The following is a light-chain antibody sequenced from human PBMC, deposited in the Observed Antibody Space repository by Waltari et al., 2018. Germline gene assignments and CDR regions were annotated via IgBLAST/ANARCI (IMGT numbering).Light chain of an antibody. CDR2: YDD. Sequence: QSVLTQPPSVSGAPSERVTISCSGRSSNLGNNVVNWYQQLPGKAPKLLIYYDDLVPSGVSDRFSGSKSGTSASLAITGLQSDDEADYYCAAWDDSLNGQVFGTGTKVTVL. V-gene: IGLV1-36*01. CDR3: AAWDDSLNGQV. CDR1: SSNLGNNV. J-gene: IGLJ1*01.